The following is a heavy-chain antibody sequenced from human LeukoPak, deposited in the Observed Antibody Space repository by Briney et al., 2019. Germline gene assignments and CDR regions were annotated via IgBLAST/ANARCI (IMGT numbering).Heavy chain of an antibody. CDR2: FAPEDGET. CDR1: GYTLTELS. D-gene: IGHD5-12*01. Sequence: ASVKVSCKVSGYTLTELSMHWVRQAPGNGGEWMGGFAPEDGETIYAQKFQGRVTMTEDTSTDTAYMELSSLRSEDTAVYYCATGLRWFDYWGQGTLVTVSS. V-gene: IGHV1-24*01. CDR3: ATGLRWFDY. J-gene: IGHJ5*01.